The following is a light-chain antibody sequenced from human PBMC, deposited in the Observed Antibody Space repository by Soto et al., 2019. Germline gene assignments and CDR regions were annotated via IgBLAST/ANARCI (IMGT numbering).Light chain of an antibody. Sequence: DIQMTQSPSSLSASVGDRVTITCRASQSISNYLNWYQQKPGKAPKLLIYAASSLQSGVPSRFSGSGSGTDFTLTISSLQPEDFATDYCQQSYSTPWTFGQGTKVE. CDR2: AAS. V-gene: IGKV1-39*01. CDR1: QSISNY. J-gene: IGKJ1*01. CDR3: QQSYSTPWT.